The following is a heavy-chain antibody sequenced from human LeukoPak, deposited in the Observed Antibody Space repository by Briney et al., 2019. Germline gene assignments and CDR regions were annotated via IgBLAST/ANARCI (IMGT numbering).Heavy chain of an antibody. CDR2: IYPGDSDT. D-gene: IGHD3-9*01. J-gene: IGHJ4*02. CDR3: ARGGRVRYFDWFFDY. CDR1: GYSFTSYW. Sequence: GESLKISCKGSGYSFTSYWIGWVRQMPGKGLEWMGIIYPGDSDTRYSPSFQGQVTISADKSISTAYLQWSSVKASDTAMYYCARGGRVRYFDWFFDYWGQGTLVTDCS. V-gene: IGHV5-51*01.